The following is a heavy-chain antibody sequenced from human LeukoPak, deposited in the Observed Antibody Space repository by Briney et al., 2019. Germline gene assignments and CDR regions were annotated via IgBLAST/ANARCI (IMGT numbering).Heavy chain of an antibody. CDR3: ARGGTPNCSGGSCYDY. V-gene: IGHV1-69*04. Sequence: GAPVKVSCKASGGTFSSYAISWVRQAPGQGLEWMGRIIPILGIANYAQKFQGRVTITADKSTSTAYMELSSLRSEDTAVYYCARGGTPNCSGGSCYDYWGQGTLVTVSS. CDR1: GGTFSSYA. D-gene: IGHD2-15*01. J-gene: IGHJ4*02. CDR2: IIPILGIA.